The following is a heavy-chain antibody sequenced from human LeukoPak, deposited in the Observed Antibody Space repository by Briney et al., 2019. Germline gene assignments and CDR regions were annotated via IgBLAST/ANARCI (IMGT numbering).Heavy chain of an antibody. CDR2: IYPGDSDT. CDR1: GYSFASHW. V-gene: IGHV5-51*01. Sequence: GESMKISCQGSGYSFASHWIGWVRQMPGKGLDWMGIIYPGDSDTRYSPSFQGQVTISADKSINTACLQWSSLKASDTAMYFCARQGSYFDYWGQGTLVTVSS. J-gene: IGHJ4*02. D-gene: IGHD3-10*01. CDR3: ARQGSYFDY.